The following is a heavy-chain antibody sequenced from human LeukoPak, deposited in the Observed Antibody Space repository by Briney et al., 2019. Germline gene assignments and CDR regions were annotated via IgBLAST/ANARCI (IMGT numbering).Heavy chain of an antibody. J-gene: IGHJ1*01. CDR3: ARGGATTVIKYFQH. CDR2: ISSSSSYI. CDR1: GFTFSSYS. D-gene: IGHD4-17*01. Sequence: GGSLRLSCAASGFTFSSYSMNWVRQAPGKGLEWVSSISSSSSYIYYADSVKGRFTISRDNAKNSLYLQMNSLRAEDTAVYYCARGGATTVIKYFQHWGQGTLVTVSS. V-gene: IGHV3-21*01.